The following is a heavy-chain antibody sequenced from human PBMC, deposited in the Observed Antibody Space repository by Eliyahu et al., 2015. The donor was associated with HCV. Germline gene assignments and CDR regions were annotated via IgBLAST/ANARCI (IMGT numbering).Heavy chain of an antibody. CDR2: INHSGST. D-gene: IGHD3-3*01. V-gene: IGHV4-34*01. Sequence: QVQLQQWGAGLLKPSETXSLTCAVXGGSFSGYYWXWVRQPPGKGLEWIGEINHSGSTNYNPSLKSRVTISVDTSKHQFSLKLSSVTAADTAVYYCASSLTIFGVVKYYYGMDVWGQGTTVTVSS. CDR1: GGSFSGYY. CDR3: ASSLTIFGVVKYYYGMDV. J-gene: IGHJ6*02.